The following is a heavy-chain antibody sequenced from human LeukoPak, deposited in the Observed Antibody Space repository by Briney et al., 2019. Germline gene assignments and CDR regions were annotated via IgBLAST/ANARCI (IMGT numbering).Heavy chain of an antibody. CDR2: IKQDGSEK. CDR3: ASLGHDEAYDILTGSALY. Sequence: GGSLRLSCAASGFTFSSYWMSWVRQAPGKGLEWVANIKQDGSEKYYVDSVKGRFTISRDNAKNSLYLQMNSLRAEDTAVYYCASLGHDEAYDILTGSALYWGQGTLVTVSS. D-gene: IGHD3-9*01. J-gene: IGHJ4*02. V-gene: IGHV3-7*01. CDR1: GFTFSSYW.